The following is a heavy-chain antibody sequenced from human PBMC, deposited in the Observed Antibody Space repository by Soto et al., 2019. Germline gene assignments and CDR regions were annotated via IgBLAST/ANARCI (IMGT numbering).Heavy chain of an antibody. V-gene: IGHV4-34*01. J-gene: IGHJ6*04. Sequence: SETLSLTCAVYGGSFSGYYWSWIRQPPGKGLEWIGEINHSGSTNYNPSLKSRVTISVDTSKNQFSLKLSSVTAADTAVYYCAREKVQRGDYYYGMDVWGKATT. CDR2: INHSGST. CDR3: AREKVQRGDYYYGMDV. CDR1: GGSFSGYY. D-gene: IGHD5-18*01.